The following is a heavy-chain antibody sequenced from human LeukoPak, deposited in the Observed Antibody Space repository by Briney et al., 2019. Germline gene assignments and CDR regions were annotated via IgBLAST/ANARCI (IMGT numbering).Heavy chain of an antibody. D-gene: IGHD2-2*01. V-gene: IGHV3-23*01. CDR1: GFTFSSYA. Sequence: GGSLRLSCAASGFTFSSYAMSWVRQAPGKGLEWVSSIGGSGGSTYYADSVKGRFTISRDNSKNTLYLQMNSLRAEDAAVYYCAKNRGSSITSCFDYWGQGTLVTVSS. CDR3: AKNRGSSITSCFDY. CDR2: IGGSGGST. J-gene: IGHJ4*02.